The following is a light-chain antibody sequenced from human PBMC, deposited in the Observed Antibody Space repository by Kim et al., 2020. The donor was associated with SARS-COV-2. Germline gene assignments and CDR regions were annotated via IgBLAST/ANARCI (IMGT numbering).Light chain of an antibody. CDR1: QSVSSN. CDR3: HQYNNWPPEIT. CDR2: GAS. Sequence: EIVMTQSPATLSVSPGERATLSCRASQSVSSNLAWYQQKPGQAPRLLIYGASTRATGIPARFSGSGSGTEFTLTISSLQSEDFAIYYCHQYNNWPPEITFGQGTRLEIK. J-gene: IGKJ5*01. V-gene: IGKV3-15*01.